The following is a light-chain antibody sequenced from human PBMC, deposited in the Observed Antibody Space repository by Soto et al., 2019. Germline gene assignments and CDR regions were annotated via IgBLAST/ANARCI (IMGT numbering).Light chain of an antibody. CDR3: QQYDYSPWT. V-gene: IGKV3-20*01. J-gene: IGKJ1*01. CDR2: GAS. CDR1: QRVSSSY. Sequence: DSVLTQSKDTLSLSPGERATLSCRASQRVSSSYFAWFQQRPGQVPRLLIYGASSRATGIPDRFSGSGSGTDFTLTISRLEPEDFAVYCWQQYDYSPWTFGQVTIVDIK.